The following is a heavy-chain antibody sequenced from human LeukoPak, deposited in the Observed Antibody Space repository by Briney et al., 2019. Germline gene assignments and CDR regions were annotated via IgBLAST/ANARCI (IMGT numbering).Heavy chain of an antibody. CDR3: ARDQSGALDY. CDR2: IKQDGSSI. V-gene: IGHV3-7*01. Sequence: GGSLRLSCAASGFTFSSTWMSWVRQAPRKGLEWVANIKQDGSSINYVDSVKGRFTISRDNAKNSLYLQMNSLRAEDTAVYYCARDQSGALDYWGQGTLVTVSS. CDR1: GFTFSSTW. J-gene: IGHJ4*02.